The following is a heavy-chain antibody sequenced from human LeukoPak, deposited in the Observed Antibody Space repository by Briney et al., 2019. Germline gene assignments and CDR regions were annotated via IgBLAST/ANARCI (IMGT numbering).Heavy chain of an antibody. J-gene: IGHJ3*02. Sequence: GASVKVSCKASGYTFASYGFSWVRQAPGQGLEWMGWISAYNGNTNYAQKLQGRVTMTRDTSISTAYMELSRLRSDDTAVYYCTREDDSSGYRPFDIWGQGTMVTVSS. D-gene: IGHD3-22*01. V-gene: IGHV1-18*01. CDR1: GYTFASYG. CDR2: ISAYNGNT. CDR3: TREDDSSGYRPFDI.